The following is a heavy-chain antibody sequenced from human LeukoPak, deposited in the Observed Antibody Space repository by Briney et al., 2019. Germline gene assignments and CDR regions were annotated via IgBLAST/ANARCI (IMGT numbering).Heavy chain of an antibody. J-gene: IGHJ4*02. Sequence: PGGSLRLSCAASGFTFSSYWMSWVRQAPGKGLEWVSYISSGGDTIYYADSAKGRFTISRDNAKNSLYLQMNSLRAEDTAVYYCARALWFGELLTQYYFDYWGQGTLVTVSS. CDR2: ISSGGDTI. CDR1: GFTFSSYW. V-gene: IGHV3-48*04. CDR3: ARALWFGELLTQYYFDY. D-gene: IGHD3-10*01.